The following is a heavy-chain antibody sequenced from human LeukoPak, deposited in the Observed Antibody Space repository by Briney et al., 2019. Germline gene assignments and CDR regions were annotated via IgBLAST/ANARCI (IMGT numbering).Heavy chain of an antibody. V-gene: IGHV3-11*01. CDR3: ARGRNYFNWGSLGLPWPPYYYYMDV. CDR1: GFTFSDYY. CDR2: ISSSGSTI. Sequence: PGGSLRLSCAASGFTFSDYYMSWIRQAPGKGLEWVSYISSSGSTIYYADSVKGRFTISRDNAKNSLYLQMNSLRAEDTALYYCARGRNYFNWGSLGLPWPPYYYYMDVWGKGTTVTVSS. J-gene: IGHJ6*03. D-gene: IGHD7-27*01.